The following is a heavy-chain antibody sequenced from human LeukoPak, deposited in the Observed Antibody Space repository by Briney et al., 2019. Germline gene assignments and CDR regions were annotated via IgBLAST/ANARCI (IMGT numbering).Heavy chain of an antibody. CDR3: ASSRRYYYDSSGYYAFDI. V-gene: IGHV4-61*02. Sequence: SETLSLTCTVSGGSISSGSYYWSWIRQPAGKGLEWIGRIYTSGSTNYNPSLKSRVTISVDTSKNQFSLKLSSVTAADTAVYYCASSRRYYYDSSGYYAFDIWGQGTMVTVSS. D-gene: IGHD3-22*01. CDR1: GGSISSGSYY. J-gene: IGHJ3*02. CDR2: IYTSGST.